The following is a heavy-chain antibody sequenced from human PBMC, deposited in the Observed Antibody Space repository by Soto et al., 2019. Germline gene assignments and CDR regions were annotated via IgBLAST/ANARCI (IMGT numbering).Heavy chain of an antibody. CDR3: ARTSTVTTCFDY. D-gene: IGHD4-17*01. Sequence: QVQLQESGPGLVKPSQTLSLTCTVSGGSISSGGYYWSWIRQLPGKGLEWIGYIYYSGSTHYNPSLKSRITMSVDTSTNQFSLKLSSVTAADTAVYYCARTSTVTTCFDYWGQGTLVTVSS. CDR2: IYYSGST. V-gene: IGHV4-31*03. J-gene: IGHJ4*02. CDR1: GGSISSGGYY.